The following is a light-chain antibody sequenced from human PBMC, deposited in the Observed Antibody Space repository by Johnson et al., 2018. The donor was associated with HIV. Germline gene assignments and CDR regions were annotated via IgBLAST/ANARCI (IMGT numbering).Light chain of an antibody. V-gene: IGLV1-51*02. CDR2: ENN. CDR1: RSSTGRNY. J-gene: IGLJ1*01. Sequence: QSVLTQPPSVSAAPGQKVTIYCSGSRSSTGRNYASWYQQLPGTAPKLLIYENNKRPSGIPDRFSGSKSGTSANLGIPGLWPEDEADYYCGTWETSLCAVLLYVFGPGSQVTVL. CDR3: GTWETSLCAVLLYV.